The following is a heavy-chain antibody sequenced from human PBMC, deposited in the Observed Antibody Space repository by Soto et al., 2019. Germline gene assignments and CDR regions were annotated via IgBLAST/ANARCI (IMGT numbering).Heavy chain of an antibody. CDR1: GYSLTELS. CDR3: ATHTVGASQMHLE. Sequence: RASVNVSFKVSGYSLTELSIHVFLHSPGKWLEWMGGFDPEDGETIYAQKFQGRVTMNEDTSTDTAYMELSSLRSEETAVYYCATHTVGASQMHLEWGKGTMVNVSS. V-gene: IGHV1-24*01. D-gene: IGHD1-26*01. J-gene: IGHJ4*02. CDR2: FDPEDGET.